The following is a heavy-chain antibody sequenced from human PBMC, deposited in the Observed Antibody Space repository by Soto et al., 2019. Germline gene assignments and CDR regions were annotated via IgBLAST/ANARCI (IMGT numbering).Heavy chain of an antibody. CDR1: GGSFSSHS. CDR2: IHHDGIT. Sequence: SETLSLTCAIYGGSFSSHSRSWVRQPPGKGLEWIGEIHHDGITNYNPSLKSRVTISGDTSKTQFSLELTSLTAADTAVYYCATYDVGAIIQDYWAQGILVAVS. CDR3: ATYDVGAIIQDY. J-gene: IGHJ4*02. V-gene: IGHV4-34*01. D-gene: IGHD3-16*01.